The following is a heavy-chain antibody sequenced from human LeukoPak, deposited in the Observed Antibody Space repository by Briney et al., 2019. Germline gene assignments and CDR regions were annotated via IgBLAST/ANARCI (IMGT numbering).Heavy chain of an antibody. V-gene: IGHV4-34*01. J-gene: IGHJ6*02. CDR3: ARGRPYCSSTSCYLSGMDV. D-gene: IGHD2-2*01. Sequence: SETLSLNCAVYGGSFSGYYWSWIRQPPGKGLEWIGEINHSGSTNYNPSLKSRVTISVDTSKNQFSLKLSSATAADTAVYYCARGRPYCSSTSCYLSGMDVWGQGTTVTVSS. CDR1: GGSFSGYY. CDR2: INHSGST.